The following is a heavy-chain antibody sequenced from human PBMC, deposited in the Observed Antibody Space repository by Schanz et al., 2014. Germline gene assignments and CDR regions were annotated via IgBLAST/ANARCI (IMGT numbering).Heavy chain of an antibody. CDR1: GYTFTNHY. V-gene: IGHV1-2*06. CDR3: AREGTVIRGLSGRFDP. Sequence: QVQVIQSGPEVKKPGASVKVSCKASGYTFTNHYLHWVRQAPGQGLEWMGRISPSSGGTNYAQNFQGRVTMTRDTSISTVYMELSRLRSDDTAVYYCAREGTVIRGLSGRFDPWGQGTLVTVSS. J-gene: IGHJ5*02. D-gene: IGHD3-10*01. CDR2: ISPSSGGT.